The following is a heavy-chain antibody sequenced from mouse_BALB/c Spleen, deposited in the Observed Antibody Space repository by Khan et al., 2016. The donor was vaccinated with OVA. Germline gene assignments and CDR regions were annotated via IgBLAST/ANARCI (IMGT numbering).Heavy chain of an antibody. CDR2: ILPGRGNS. V-gene: IGHV1-9*01. Sequence: QVQLQQSGAELMKSGASVKISCKATGYTFSSYWIEWVKQRPGHGLEWIGEILPGRGNSNYNEKFKDKATFTADTSSNIAYMQLSSLTSEDSAVYYCARGAGTTYGVDYWGQGTSVTVSS. J-gene: IGHJ4*01. CDR1: GYTFSSYW. CDR3: ARGAGTTYGVDY. D-gene: IGHD4-1*01.